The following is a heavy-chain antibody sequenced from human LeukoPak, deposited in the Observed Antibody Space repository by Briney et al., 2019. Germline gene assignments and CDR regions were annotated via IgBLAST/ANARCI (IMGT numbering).Heavy chain of an antibody. CDR3: ASGGYSSSWYGEYWFDP. D-gene: IGHD6-13*01. V-gene: IGHV4-31*03. CDR1: GGSISSGGYY. CDR2: IYYSGST. J-gene: IGHJ5*02. Sequence: SQTLSLTCTVSGGSISSGGYYWSWIRQHPGKGLEWIEYIYYSGSTYYNPSLKSRVTISVDTSKNQFSLKLSSVTAAATAVYYCASGGYSSSWYGEYWFDPWGQGTLVTVSS.